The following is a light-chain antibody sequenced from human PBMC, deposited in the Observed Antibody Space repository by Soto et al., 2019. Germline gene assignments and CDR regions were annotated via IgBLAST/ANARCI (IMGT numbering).Light chain of an antibody. CDR3: ATWDNCLRNWV. Sequence: QSVLTQPPSVSAAPGQEVTIPCSGSGSNIGINYVSWYQQFPGTSPKLLIYDSSKRPSGIPDRFSGSKSGTSAALGITGLQPGDEADSYCATWDNCLRNWVFCGGTKLTVL. J-gene: IGLJ3*02. V-gene: IGLV1-51*01. CDR2: DSS. CDR1: GSNIGINY.